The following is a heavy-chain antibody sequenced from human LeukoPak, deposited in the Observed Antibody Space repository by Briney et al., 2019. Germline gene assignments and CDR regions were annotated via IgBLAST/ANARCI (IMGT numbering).Heavy chain of an antibody. CDR3: AREYSSGWYGDY. CDR1: GGTFSSYA. J-gene: IGHJ4*02. CDR2: IIPIFGTA. D-gene: IGHD6-19*01. Sequence: ASVKVSCKASGGTFSSYAISWVRQAPGQGLEWMGGIIPIFGTANYAQKFQGRVTITADKSTSTAYMELSRLRSDDTAVYYCAREYSSGWYGDYWGQGTLVAVSS. V-gene: IGHV1-69*06.